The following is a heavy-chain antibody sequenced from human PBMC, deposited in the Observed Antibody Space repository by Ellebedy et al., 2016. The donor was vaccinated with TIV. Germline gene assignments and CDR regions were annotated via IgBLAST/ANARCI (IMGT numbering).Heavy chain of an antibody. Sequence: GESLKISCTVSGFTFEDYPMHWVRQPPGKGLEWVSLISGDGGDRKYADSVRGRFTISRDNSRNSLFLQMDNLTTDDTALYYCAKSRGLYYYYYYGMDVWGQGTTVTVSS. CDR2: ISGDGGDR. J-gene: IGHJ6*02. D-gene: IGHD3-10*01. CDR3: AKSRGLYYYYYYGMDV. V-gene: IGHV3-43*02. CDR1: GFTFEDYP.